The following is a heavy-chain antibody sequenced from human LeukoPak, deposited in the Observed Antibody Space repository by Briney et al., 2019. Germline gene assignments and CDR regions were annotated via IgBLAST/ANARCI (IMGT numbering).Heavy chain of an antibody. CDR2: IQTSGST. CDR1: GASISSNY. D-gene: IGHD6-6*01. CDR3: ARENVATIAGRSLDY. V-gene: IGHV4-4*07. Sequence: SETLSLTCTVSGASISSNYWSWIRQPAGKGLEWIGRIQTSGSTNYNPSLKSRVIMSVDTSNNQFSLNLTSVTAADTAFYYCARENVATIAGRSLDYWGQGTLVTVSS. J-gene: IGHJ4*02.